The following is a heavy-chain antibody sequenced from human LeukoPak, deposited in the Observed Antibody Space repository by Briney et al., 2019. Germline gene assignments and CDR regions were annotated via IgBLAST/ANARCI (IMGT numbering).Heavy chain of an antibody. D-gene: IGHD3-22*01. J-gene: IGHJ4*02. Sequence: GESLKISCKGSGYSFTSYWIGWVRQMPGKGLEWMGTIYPGDSDTRYSPSFQGQVTISADKSISTAYLQWSSLKASDTAMYYCARSSGRDDSSGYPLYYFDYWGQGTPVTVSS. V-gene: IGHV5-51*01. CDR1: GYSFTSYW. CDR3: ARSSGRDDSSGYPLYYFDY. CDR2: IYPGDSDT.